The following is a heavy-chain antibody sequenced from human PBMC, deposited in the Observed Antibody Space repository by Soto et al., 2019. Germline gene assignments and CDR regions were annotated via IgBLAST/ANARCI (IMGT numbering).Heavy chain of an antibody. CDR2: ISIGNGYT. CDR3: ARFRSLGYNFFEY. Sequence: GASVKVSCKTSGDTFTTYAIHCVRQAPGQRLEWLGWISIGNGYTKYSAKFQDRVTITWDTSATTAYIQLSSLISEDTAVYYCARFRSLGYNFFEYWGQGTLVTVSS. J-gene: IGHJ4*02. V-gene: IGHV1-3*04. CDR1: GDTFTTYA. D-gene: IGHD3-16*02.